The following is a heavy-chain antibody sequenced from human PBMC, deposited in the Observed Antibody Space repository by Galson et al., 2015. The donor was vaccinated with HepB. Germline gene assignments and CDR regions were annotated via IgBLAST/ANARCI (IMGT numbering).Heavy chain of an antibody. V-gene: IGHV3-48*01. CDR2: AGKNGRI. Sequence: SLRLSCATSGFTFSSYSMNWVRQAPGKGLDWVAYAGKNGRIYYADPVRGRFTISRDNDQNSLHLQMNNLRVEDTAVYYCARDPHSLDVWGRGTTVTVSS. J-gene: IGHJ6*02. D-gene: IGHD2-15*01. CDR3: ARDPHSLDV. CDR1: GFTFSSYS.